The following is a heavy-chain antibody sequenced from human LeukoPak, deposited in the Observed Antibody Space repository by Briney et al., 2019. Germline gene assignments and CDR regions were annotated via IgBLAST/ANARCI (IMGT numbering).Heavy chain of an antibody. V-gene: IGHV1-69*01. CDR3: ATHYDFWQPFQGGFDY. D-gene: IGHD3-3*01. CDR1: GGTFSSYA. J-gene: IGHJ4*02. Sequence: SVKVSCKASGGTFSSYAISWVRQAPGQGLEWLGGIIPIFGTANYAQKFQGRVTITADESTRTAYMELSSLRSEDTAVYYCATHYDFWQPFQGGFDYWGQGTLVTVSS. CDR2: IIPIFGTA.